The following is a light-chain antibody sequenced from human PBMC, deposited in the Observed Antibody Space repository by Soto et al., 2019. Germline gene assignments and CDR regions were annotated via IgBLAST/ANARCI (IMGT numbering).Light chain of an antibody. V-gene: IGKV3-20*01. CDR2: GAS. CDR1: QSVSSSY. J-gene: IGKJ4*01. CDR3: QQYGSSLLT. Sequence: EIVLTQSPGTLSLSPWERATLSCRASQSVSSSYLAWYQQKPGQAPRLLIYGASSRATGIPDRFSGSGSGTDFTLTIRRLEPEDFAVYYCQQYGSSLLTFGGGTKVEIK.